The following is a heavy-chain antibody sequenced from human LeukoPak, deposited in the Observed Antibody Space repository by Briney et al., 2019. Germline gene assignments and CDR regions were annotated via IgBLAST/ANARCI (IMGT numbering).Heavy chain of an antibody. D-gene: IGHD2-15*01. CDR3: ASAPQTPKPYCSGGSCYLYYYYGMDV. J-gene: IGHJ6*02. CDR1: GYTLTSYA. CDR2: INAGNGNT. V-gene: IGHV1-3*01. Sequence: GASVKVSCKASGYTLTSYAMHWVRQAPGQRLEWMGWINAGNGNTKYSQKFQGRVTITRDTSASTAYMELSSLRSEDTAVYYCASAPQTPKPYCSGGSCYLYYYYGMDVWGHGTTVTVSS.